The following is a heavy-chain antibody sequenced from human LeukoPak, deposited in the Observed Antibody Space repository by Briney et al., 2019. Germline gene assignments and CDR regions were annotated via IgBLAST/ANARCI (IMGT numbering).Heavy chain of an antibody. D-gene: IGHD6-19*01. CDR3: ASIHSSGWYSENDY. J-gene: IGHJ4*02. V-gene: IGHV4-59*12. CDR2: IYYSGST. Sequence: SETLSLTCTVSGGSISSYYWSWIRQSPGKGLEWIGYIYYSGSTNYNPSLKSRVTISVDKSKNQFSLKLSSVTAADTAVYYCASIHSSGWYSENDYWGQGTLVTVSS. CDR1: GGSISSYY.